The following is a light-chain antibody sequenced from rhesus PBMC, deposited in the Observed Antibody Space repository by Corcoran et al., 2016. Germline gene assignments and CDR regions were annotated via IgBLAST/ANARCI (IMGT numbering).Light chain of an antibody. Sequence: EIVLTQSPATLSLSPGERATLSCRASQSVSSSLAWYQQRPGQFPRLLIYGASTRAPGIPDRFRGRGSGTDFTLTISSLEPEDFSVFYCQHYHNWPYSFGQGTTVDI. CDR2: GAS. CDR3: QHYHNWPYS. J-gene: IGKJ2*01. V-gene: IGKV3-42*03. CDR1: QSVSSS.